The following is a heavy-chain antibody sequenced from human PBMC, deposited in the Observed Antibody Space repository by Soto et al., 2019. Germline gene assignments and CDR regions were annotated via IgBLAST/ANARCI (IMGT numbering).Heavy chain of an antibody. CDR2: ITTSDDIT. J-gene: IGHJ5*02. CDR3: TKGDSSGYFDPSSGYSTPDH. D-gene: IGHD3-3*01. V-gene: IGHV3-23*01. Sequence: VVSLRLSYAASGCIFKDLAISCIRQAHGKGLEWVSTITTSDDITYSADSVSGRFTLSRDNSATTLFLQMSSLRGDDTATYYCTKGDSSGYFDPSSGYSTPDHWGQGTLVTVSS. CDR1: GCIFKDLA.